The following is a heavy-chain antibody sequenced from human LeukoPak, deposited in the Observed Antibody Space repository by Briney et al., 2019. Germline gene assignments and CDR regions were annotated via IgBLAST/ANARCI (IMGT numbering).Heavy chain of an antibody. Sequence: SETLSLTRAVYGGSFSGYYWSWIRQPPGKGLEWIGEINHSGSTNYNPSLKSRVTISVDTSRNQFFLKLSSVTAADTAVYYCARDSGGGGYWGQGTLVTVSS. CDR3: ARDSGGGGY. CDR1: GGSFSGYY. V-gene: IGHV4-34*01. CDR2: INHSGST. J-gene: IGHJ4*02. D-gene: IGHD3-16*01.